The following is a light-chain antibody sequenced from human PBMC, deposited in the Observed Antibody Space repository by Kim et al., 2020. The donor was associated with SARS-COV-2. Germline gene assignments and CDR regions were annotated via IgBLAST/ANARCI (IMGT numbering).Light chain of an antibody. CDR2: SEN. J-gene: IGLJ3*02. CDR3: NSRDSSGNLWV. V-gene: IGLV3-19*01. CDR1: SLRSHY. Sequence: ALGQTVKITCQGDSLRSHYARWYQQKPGQAPVLVVYSENRRPSGIPDRFSGSSAGNTASLTIAGAQAEDEADYYCNSRDSSGNLWVFGGGTQLTVL.